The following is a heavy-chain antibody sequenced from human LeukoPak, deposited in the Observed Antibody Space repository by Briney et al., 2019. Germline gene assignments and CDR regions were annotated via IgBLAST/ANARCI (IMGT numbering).Heavy chain of an antibody. CDR3: ATRPIVGAPY. V-gene: IGHV3-23*01. D-gene: IGHD1-26*01. J-gene: IGHJ4*02. CDR1: GFTFSSYA. CDR2: ISGSGGVT. Sequence: GGSLRLSCAASGFTFSSYAMNWVRQAPGKGLEWISGISGSGGVTNYADSVKGRFTISRDNSKNTLYVQMNSLRAEDTAVYYCATRPIVGAPYWGQGTLVTVSS.